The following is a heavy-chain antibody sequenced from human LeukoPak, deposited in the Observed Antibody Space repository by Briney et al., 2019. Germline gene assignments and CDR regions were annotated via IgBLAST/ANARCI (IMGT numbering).Heavy chain of an antibody. CDR3: ARATDGTRETGYYGS. D-gene: IGHD5-24*01. CDR1: GYTFTGYY. V-gene: IGHV1-2*02. J-gene: IGHJ4*02. Sequence: ASVKVSCKASGYTFTGYYMHWVRQAPGQGLEWMGWINPNSGGTNYAQKFQGRVTMTRDTSISTAYMELSSLRSEDTAVYYCARATDGTRETGYYGSWGQGTLVTISS. CDR2: INPNSGGT.